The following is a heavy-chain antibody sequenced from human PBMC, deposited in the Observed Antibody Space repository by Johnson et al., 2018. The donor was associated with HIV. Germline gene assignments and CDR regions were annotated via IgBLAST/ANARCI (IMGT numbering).Heavy chain of an antibody. V-gene: IGHV3-30*04. CDR1: GFTFSSYA. D-gene: IGHD2-15*01. CDR3: AKDNLKRTRGSDAFDI. Sequence: QVQLVESGGGVVQPGRSLRLSCAASGFTFSSYAMHWVRQAPGKGPEWVAVISYDGSNKYYADSVKGRVTISRDNSKNTLYLQMNSLRAEDTAMYYCAKDNLKRTRGSDAFDIWGQGTRVTVSS. CDR2: ISYDGSNK. J-gene: IGHJ3*02.